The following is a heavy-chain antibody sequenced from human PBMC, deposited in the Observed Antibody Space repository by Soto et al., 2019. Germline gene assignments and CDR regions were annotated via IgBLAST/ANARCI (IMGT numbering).Heavy chain of an antibody. V-gene: IGHV1-18*04. D-gene: IGHD3-22*01. J-gene: IGHJ6*02. CDR3: ARVVTYDSSGYYYDYYYGMDV. Sequence: ASVKVSCKASGYTFTGYYMHLVRQAPGQGLEWMGWISAYNGNTNYAQKLQGRVTMTTDTSTSTAYMELRSLRSDDTAVYYCARVVTYDSSGYYYDYYYGMDVWGQGTTVTVSS. CDR2: ISAYNGNT. CDR1: GYTFTGYY.